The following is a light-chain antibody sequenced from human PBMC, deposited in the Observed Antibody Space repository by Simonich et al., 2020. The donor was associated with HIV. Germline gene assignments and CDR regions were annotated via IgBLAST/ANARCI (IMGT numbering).Light chain of an antibody. CDR3: QQYNNWPLL. Sequence: EIVLTQSPATLSVSPGESGTLSCRASQSVGSNLAWYHQKPGQAPRLLIYGASTRATGVPARFSGSGSGTEFTLTITSMQSEDFAVYYCQQYNNWPLLFGQGTKLEIK. J-gene: IGKJ2*01. CDR2: GAS. CDR1: QSVGSN. V-gene: IGKV3-15*01.